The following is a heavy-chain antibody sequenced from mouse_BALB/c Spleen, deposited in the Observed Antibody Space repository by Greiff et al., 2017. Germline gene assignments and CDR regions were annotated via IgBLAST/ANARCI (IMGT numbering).Heavy chain of an antibody. CDR1: GYAFSSSW. J-gene: IGHJ3*01. CDR3: ARSGNTWFAY. Sequence: QVQLQQSGPELVKPGASVKISCKASGYAFSSSWMNWVKQRPGQGLEWIGRIYPGDGDTNYNGKFKGKATLTADKSSSTAYMQLSSLTSVDSAVYFCARSGNTWFAYWGQGTLVTVSA. D-gene: IGHD5-2*01. CDR2: IYPGDGDT. V-gene: IGHV1-82*01.